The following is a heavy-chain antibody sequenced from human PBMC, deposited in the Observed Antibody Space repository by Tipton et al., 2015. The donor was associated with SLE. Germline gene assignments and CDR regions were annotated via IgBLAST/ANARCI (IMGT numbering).Heavy chain of an antibody. D-gene: IGHD3-9*01. CDR1: GGSMKSTNHF. Sequence: GLVKPSETLSLTCTVSGGSMKSTNHFWGWIRQPPGKGLEWIGSIYYSGSSYHNPSLRSRVTISVDTSKNQFSLKLISVTAADTAVYYCARDRLDWAHPFDIWGQGTMVTVSS. CDR2: IYYSGSS. J-gene: IGHJ3*02. CDR3: ARDRLDWAHPFDI. V-gene: IGHV4-39*07.